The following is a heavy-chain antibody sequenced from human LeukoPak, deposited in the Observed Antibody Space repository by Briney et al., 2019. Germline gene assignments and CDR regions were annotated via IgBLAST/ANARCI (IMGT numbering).Heavy chain of an antibody. CDR2: ISSSSIYI. V-gene: IGHV3-21*01. CDR1: GFTVSSSY. CDR3: ARRYGDYYFDY. J-gene: IGHJ4*02. Sequence: GGSLRLSCVASGFTVSSSYMSWVRQAPGKGLEWVSSISSSSIYIYYADSVKGRFTISRDNAKNSLYLQMNSLRAEDTAVYYCARRYGDYYFDYWGQGTLVTVSS. D-gene: IGHD4-17*01.